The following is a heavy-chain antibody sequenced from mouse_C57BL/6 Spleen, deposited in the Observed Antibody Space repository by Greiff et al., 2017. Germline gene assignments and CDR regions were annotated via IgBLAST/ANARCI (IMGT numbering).Heavy chain of an antibody. V-gene: IGHV1-50*01. D-gene: IGHD2-1*01. CDR3: ARINYGSH. Sequence: QVQLQQPGAELVKPGASVKLSCKASGFTFTSYWLQWVKQRPGQGLEWIGEIDPSDSYTNYNQKFKSKATLTVDTSSSTAYMQLSSLTAEDSAFYYCARINYGSHWGQGTTLTVSS. CDR2: IDPSDSYT. J-gene: IGHJ2*01. CDR1: GFTFTSYW.